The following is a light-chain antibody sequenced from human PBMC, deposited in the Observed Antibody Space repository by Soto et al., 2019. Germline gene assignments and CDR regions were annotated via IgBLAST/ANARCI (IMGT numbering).Light chain of an antibody. V-gene: IGLV1-44*01. CDR1: SSNIGSNT. CDR3: AAWDDSLSGYV. Sequence: QSVLTQPPSASGTPGQGVTISCSGSSSNIGSNTVNWYQQLPGTAPKLLIYTNNQRPSGVPDRFSGSTSGTSASLAISGLQSEGEADYYCAAWDDSLSGYVFGTGTKLTVL. CDR2: TNN. J-gene: IGLJ1*01.